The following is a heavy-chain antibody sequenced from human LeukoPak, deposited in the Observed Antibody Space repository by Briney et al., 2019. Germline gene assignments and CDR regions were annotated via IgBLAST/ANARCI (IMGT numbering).Heavy chain of an antibody. V-gene: IGHV1-69*13. J-gene: IGHJ4*02. Sequence: ASGNVSCKAAGGTFSSYAISWVRQAPGQWLEWMGGIIPIFGTANYAQKFQGRVTITADESTSTAYMELSSLRSEDTAVYYCARGVLVGYCSSTSCSYFDYWGQGTLVTVSS. CDR1: GGTFSSYA. CDR2: IIPIFGTA. CDR3: ARGVLVGYCSSTSCSYFDY. D-gene: IGHD2-2*01.